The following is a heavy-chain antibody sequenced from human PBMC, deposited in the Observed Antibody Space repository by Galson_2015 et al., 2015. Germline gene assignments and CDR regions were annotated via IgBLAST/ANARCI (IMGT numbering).Heavy chain of an antibody. Sequence: SLRLSCAASGFTFSSYAMSWVRQAPGKGLEWVSAISGSGGSTYYADSVKGRFTISRDNSKNTLYLQMNSLRAEDTAVYYCAKVALTMIVVGYDAFDIWGQGTMVTVSS. CDR1: GFTFSSYA. CDR2: ISGSGGST. D-gene: IGHD3-22*01. CDR3: AKVALTMIVVGYDAFDI. J-gene: IGHJ3*02. V-gene: IGHV3-23*01.